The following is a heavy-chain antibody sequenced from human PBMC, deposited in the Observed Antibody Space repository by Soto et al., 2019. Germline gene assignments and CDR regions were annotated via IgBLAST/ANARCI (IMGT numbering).Heavy chain of an antibody. V-gene: IGHV1-8*01. Sequence: ASVKVSCKASGYTFTSYDINWVRQATGQGLEWKGWMNPNSGNTGYAQKFQGRVTMARNTSISTAYMELSSLRSEDTAVYYCARNWVAASSYYYYYMDVWGKGTTVTVSS. CDR2: MNPNSGNT. CDR3: ARNWVAASSYYYYYMDV. J-gene: IGHJ6*03. D-gene: IGHD6-13*01. CDR1: GYTFTSYD.